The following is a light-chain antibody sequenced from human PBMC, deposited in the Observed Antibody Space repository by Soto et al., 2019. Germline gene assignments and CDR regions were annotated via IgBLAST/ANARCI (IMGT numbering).Light chain of an antibody. CDR2: DST. CDR1: QSMHTS. V-gene: IGKV3-11*01. CDR3: QQRNVWPPIT. Sequence: EIVLTQSPGTLSLCPGERATPSFRASQSMHTSLAWYQQKPGQPPRLVVYDSTLRANGVPDRFGGSRSGTEFTLTINNLEPEDFAVYYCQQRNVWPPITFGQGTRLEIK. J-gene: IGKJ5*01.